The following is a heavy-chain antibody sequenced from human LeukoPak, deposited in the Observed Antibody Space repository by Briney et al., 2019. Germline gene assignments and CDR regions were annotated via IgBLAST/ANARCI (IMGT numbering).Heavy chain of an antibody. V-gene: IGHV1-69*13. CDR1: GGTFSSYA. Sequence: SVKVSCKASGGTFSSYAISWVRQAPGQGLEWMGGIIPIFGTANYAQKFQGRVTITADESTSTAYMELSSLRSEDTAVYYCARGGDYGDYERYLPLGALWGQGTLVTVSS. CDR3: ARGGDYGDYERYLPLGAL. J-gene: IGHJ4*02. D-gene: IGHD4-17*01. CDR2: IIPIFGTA.